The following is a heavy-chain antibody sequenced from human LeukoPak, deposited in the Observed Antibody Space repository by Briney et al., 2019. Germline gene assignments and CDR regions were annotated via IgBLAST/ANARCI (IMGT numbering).Heavy chain of an antibody. J-gene: IGHJ4*02. D-gene: IGHD1-26*01. Sequence: SETLSLTCAVSGDSITNPKWWSWVRQPPGKGLEWLGEIYYSGTANYNPSLGSRVTISVDTSKNQFSLKLSSVTAADTAVYYCAKDRIVGAIGEFDYWGQGTLVTVSS. V-gene: IGHV4-4*02. CDR1: GDSITNPKW. CDR2: IYYSGTA. CDR3: AKDRIVGAIGEFDY.